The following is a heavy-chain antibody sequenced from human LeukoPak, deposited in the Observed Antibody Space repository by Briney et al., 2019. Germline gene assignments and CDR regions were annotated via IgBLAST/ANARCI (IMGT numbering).Heavy chain of an antibody. D-gene: IGHD1/OR15-1a*01. J-gene: IGHJ4*02. V-gene: IGHV1-2*02. CDR1: GYIFTGYY. Sequence: ASVKVSCKASGYIFTGYYLHWGRQAPGQGLEWMGWINPNNGGTKSAQKFQGRVTMTRDTSISTAYLELSSLRSDDTAIYYCARGAEQQRLAHFDYWGQGTLVTVSS. CDR3: ARGAEQQRLAHFDY. CDR2: INPNNGGT.